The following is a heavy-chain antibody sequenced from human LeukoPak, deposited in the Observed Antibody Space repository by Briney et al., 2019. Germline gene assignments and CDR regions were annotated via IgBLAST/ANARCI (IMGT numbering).Heavy chain of an antibody. V-gene: IGHV1-69*01. Sequence: GSSVKVSCRASGGTFSSYAISWVRQAPGQGLEWMGGIIPIFGTANYAQKFQGRVTITADESTSTAYMELSSLRSEDTAVYYCARDSENIVVVPAAGGGQGPLATVPS. D-gene: IGHD2-2*01. CDR3: ARDSENIVVVPAAG. CDR2: IIPIFGTA. J-gene: IGHJ4*02. CDR1: GGTFSSYA.